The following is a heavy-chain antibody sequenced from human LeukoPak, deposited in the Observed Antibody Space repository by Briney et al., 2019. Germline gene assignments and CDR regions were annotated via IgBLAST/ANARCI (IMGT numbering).Heavy chain of an antibody. J-gene: IGHJ4*02. CDR3: ARGWGSHYFDS. Sequence: GGSLRLSCTASGFTFSAYTMSWVRQAPGKGLEWVSSFTSSSSSIYYADSVKGRFTISRDNAKNSLYLQLSSLGAEDTAVYYCARGWGSHYFDSWGQGTLVTVSS. V-gene: IGHV3-21*01. CDR2: FTSSSSSI. CDR1: GFTFSAYT. D-gene: IGHD3-16*01.